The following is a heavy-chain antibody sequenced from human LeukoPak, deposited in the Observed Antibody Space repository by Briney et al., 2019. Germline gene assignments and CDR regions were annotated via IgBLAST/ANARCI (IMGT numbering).Heavy chain of an antibody. Sequence: SVKVSCKASGGIFSNYAISWVRQAPGQGLEWMGGINPMFGTANYAQKFQGRVTITADKSTNTAYMEVSSLRSEDTAVYYCARDGANGWYWGTFDYWGQGTLVTVSS. D-gene: IGHD6-19*01. CDR1: GGIFSNYA. CDR3: ARDGANGWYWGTFDY. J-gene: IGHJ4*02. V-gene: IGHV1-69*06. CDR2: INPMFGTA.